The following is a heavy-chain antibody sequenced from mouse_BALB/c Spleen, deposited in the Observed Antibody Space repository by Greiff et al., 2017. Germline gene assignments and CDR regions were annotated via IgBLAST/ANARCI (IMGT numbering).Heavy chain of an antibody. CDR2: IWAGGST. D-gene: IGHD4-1*01. CDR1: GFSLTSYG. CDR3: ARDRGLGLSFDY. Sequence: GQLQESGPGLVAPSQSLSITCTVSGFSLTSYGVHWVRQPPGKGLEWLGVIWAGGSTNYNSALMSRLSISKDNSKSQVFLKMNSLQTDDTAMYYCARDRGLGLSFDYWGQGTTLTVSS. V-gene: IGHV2-9*02. J-gene: IGHJ2*01.